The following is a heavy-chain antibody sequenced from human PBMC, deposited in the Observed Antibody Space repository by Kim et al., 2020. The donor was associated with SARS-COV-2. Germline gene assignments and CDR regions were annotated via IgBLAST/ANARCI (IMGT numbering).Heavy chain of an antibody. CDR3: ARVTQDYYDSSGYELAFDY. CDR1: GGSVSSGSYY. J-gene: IGHJ4*02. D-gene: IGHD3-22*01. CDR2: IYYSGST. V-gene: IGHV4-61*01. Sequence: SETLSLTCTVSGGSVSSGSYYWSWIRQPPGKGLEWIGYIYYSGSTNYNPSLKSRVTISVDTSKNQFSLKLSSVTAADTAVYYCARVTQDYYDSSGYELAFDYWGQGTLVTVSS.